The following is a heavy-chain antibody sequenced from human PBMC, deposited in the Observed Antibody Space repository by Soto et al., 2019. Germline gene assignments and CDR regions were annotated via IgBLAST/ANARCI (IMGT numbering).Heavy chain of an antibody. V-gene: IGHV3-7*01. D-gene: IGHD5-12*01. CDR2: IKQDGGQT. CDR1: GFTFDSYW. CDR3: ARGGNGYENWPPYYYYGMDV. Sequence: GGSLRLSCAASGFTFDSYWMTWVRQAPGKGLEWVAHIKQDGGQTYYVDSVKGRFTISRDNAKTSLYLQMNSLRAEDTSVYLCARGGNGYENWPPYYYYGMDVWGQGTTVTVSS. J-gene: IGHJ6*02.